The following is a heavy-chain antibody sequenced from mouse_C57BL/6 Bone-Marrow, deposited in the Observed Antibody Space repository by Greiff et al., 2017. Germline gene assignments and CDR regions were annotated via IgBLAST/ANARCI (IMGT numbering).Heavy chain of an antibody. CDR3: AGEYYGNLFAY. J-gene: IGHJ3*01. Sequence: VQLQQSGPELVKPGASVKLSCKASGYTFTSYDINWVKQRPGQGLEWIGWIYPRDGSTKYNEKFKGKATLTVDTSSSTAYMELHSLTSEDSAVYFCAGEYYGNLFAYWGQGTLVTVSA. CDR2: IYPRDGST. V-gene: IGHV1-85*01. CDR1: GYTFTSYD. D-gene: IGHD2-1*01.